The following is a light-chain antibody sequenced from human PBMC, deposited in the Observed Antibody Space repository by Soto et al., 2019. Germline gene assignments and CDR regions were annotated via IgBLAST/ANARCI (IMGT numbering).Light chain of an antibody. CDR3: SAWDKSPNCPL. CDR2: SNN. J-gene: IGLJ2*01. V-gene: IGLV1-44*01. CDR1: SANIEGNS. Sequence: QSVLTQAPSASGTPGQRVTISCSGSSANIEGNSVNWYRHLPGTAPKLLIYSNNQRPSGVPDRFSGSRSGTSASLAISGPQSEDEAYYYCSAWDKSPNCPLFGGGTKVTVL.